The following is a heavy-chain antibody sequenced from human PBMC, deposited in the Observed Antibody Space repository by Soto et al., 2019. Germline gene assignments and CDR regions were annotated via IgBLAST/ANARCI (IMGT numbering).Heavy chain of an antibody. CDR3: ARPYFFDSPGYYTDX. V-gene: IGHV1-69*13. CDR1: GGTFSSYA. CDR2: IIPIFGTA. J-gene: IGHJ4*02. D-gene: IGHD3-22*01. Sequence: SVKVSWKASGGTFSSYAISWVRQAPGQGLEWMGGIIPIFGTANYAQKFQGRVTITSDESTSTAYMELSSLRSEETAVYYCARPYFFDSPGYYTDXWGQGTWVTLS.